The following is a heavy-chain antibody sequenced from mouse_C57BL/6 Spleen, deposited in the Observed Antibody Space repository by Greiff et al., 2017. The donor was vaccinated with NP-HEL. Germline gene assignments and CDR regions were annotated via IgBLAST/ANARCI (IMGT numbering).Heavy chain of an antibody. Sequence: EVMLVESGGGLVKPGGSLKLSCAASGFTFSDYGMHWVRQAPEKGLEWVAYISSGSSTIYYADTVKGRFTISRDNAKNTLFLQMTSLRSEDTAMYYCAKAPSYGSSPFYAMDYWGQGTSVTVSS. CDR3: AKAPSYGSSPFYAMDY. CDR1: GFTFSDYG. CDR2: ISSGSSTI. V-gene: IGHV5-17*01. J-gene: IGHJ4*01. D-gene: IGHD1-1*01.